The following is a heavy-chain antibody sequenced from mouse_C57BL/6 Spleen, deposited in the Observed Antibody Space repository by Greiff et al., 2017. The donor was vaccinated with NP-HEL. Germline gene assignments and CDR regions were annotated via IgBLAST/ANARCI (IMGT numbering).Heavy chain of an antibody. CDR2: IRNKANGYTT. CDR1: GFTFTDYY. D-gene: IGHD1-1*01. J-gene: IGHJ2*01. CDR3: ARYPYGSSLDY. Sequence: EVKLMESGGGLVQPGGSLSLSCAASGFTFTDYYMSWVRQPPGKALEWLGFIRNKANGYTTEYSASVKGRFTISRDNSQSILYLQMNALRAEDSATYYCARYPYGSSLDYWGQGTTLTVSS. V-gene: IGHV7-3*01.